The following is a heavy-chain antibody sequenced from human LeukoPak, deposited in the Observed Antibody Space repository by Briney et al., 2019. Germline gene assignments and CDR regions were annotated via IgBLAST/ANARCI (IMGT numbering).Heavy chain of an antibody. CDR2: INPNSGGT. D-gene: IGHD6-19*01. Sequence: EASVKVSCKASGYTFTGYYMHWVRQAPGQGLEWMGWINPNSGGTNYAQKFQGRVTMSRDTSISTAYMELSRLRSDDTAVYYCARGRVVDSSGWFDYWGQGTLVTVSS. CDR3: ARGRVVDSSGWFDY. V-gene: IGHV1-2*02. J-gene: IGHJ4*02. CDR1: GYTFTGYY.